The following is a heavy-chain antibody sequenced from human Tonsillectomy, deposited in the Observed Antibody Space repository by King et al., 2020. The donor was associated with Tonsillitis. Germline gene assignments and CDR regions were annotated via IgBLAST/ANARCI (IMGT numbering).Heavy chain of an antibody. Sequence: VQLVESGGGLVQPGGSLRLSCAASGFTFSSYSMNWVRQAPGKGLEWVSHISSSSSTIYYADSVKGRFTISRDNAKNSLYLQMNSLRDEDTAVYYCARIHTRADYDFGRGYLGGGWFDPWGQGTLAT. CDR1: GFTFSSYS. V-gene: IGHV3-48*02. CDR3: ARIHTRADYDFGRGYLGGGWFDP. D-gene: IGHD3-3*01. CDR2: ISSSSSTI. J-gene: IGHJ5*02.